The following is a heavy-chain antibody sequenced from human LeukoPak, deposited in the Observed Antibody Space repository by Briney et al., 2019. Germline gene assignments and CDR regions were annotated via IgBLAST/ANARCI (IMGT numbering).Heavy chain of an antibody. J-gene: IGHJ4*02. CDR1: GLTLSNVW. D-gene: IGHD2-15*01. CDR3: TQGSGQYFDY. V-gene: IGHV3-15*07. CDR2: IRSRGDGGTT. Sequence: GGALRLSCAVSGLTLSNVWMNWVRQAPGKGLEWVGRIRSRGDGGTTDFAAPVKGRFTISRDDSKSTLYLQMNSLTSEDTAVYYCTQGSGQYFDYWGQGTLVTVSS.